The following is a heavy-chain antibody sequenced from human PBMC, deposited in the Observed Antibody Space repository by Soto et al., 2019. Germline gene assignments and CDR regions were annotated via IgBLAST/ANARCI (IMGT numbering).Heavy chain of an antibody. CDR3: AREGVRGRDV. D-gene: IGHD3-16*01. V-gene: IGHV1-8*01. J-gene: IGHJ6*02. Sequence: QVQLVQSGAEVKKPGASVKVSCKASGYTFTSYDINWVRHATGPGLEWMGWRNPNSANTGYAQKFQGRVTMTRTNSLSTAYMELSSLRSADTAVYYCAREGVRGRDVGGQGTTVTVSS. CDR1: GYTFTSYD. CDR2: RNPNSANT.